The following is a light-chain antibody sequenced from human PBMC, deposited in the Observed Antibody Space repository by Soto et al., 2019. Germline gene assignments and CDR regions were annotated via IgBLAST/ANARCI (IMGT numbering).Light chain of an antibody. J-gene: IGKJ1*01. CDR2: GAS. CDR3: LQDYNYPWT. V-gene: IGKV1-6*01. Sequence: AIQMTQSPSSLSASEGDRVNITCRASRYIRSDLSWYQQRPGQAPKVLIYGASGSQSGVPSRFSGSGYGTDFTLSISSLQPEDFATYFCLQDYNYPWTFGQGTKVDIK. CDR1: RYIRSD.